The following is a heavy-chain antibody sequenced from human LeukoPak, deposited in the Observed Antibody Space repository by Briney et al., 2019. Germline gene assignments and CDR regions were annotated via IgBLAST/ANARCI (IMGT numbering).Heavy chain of an antibody. J-gene: IGHJ5*02. V-gene: IGHV4-59*02. CDR3: ARDREYSSSGLVWFDP. CDR1: GGSVSGYY. CDR2: IYYSGST. D-gene: IGHD6-6*01. Sequence: PSETLSLTCTVSGGSVSGYYWSWIRQPPGKGLEWIGYIYYSGSTNYNPSLKSRVTISVDTFENQFSLKLTSVTAADTAVYYCARDREYSSSGLVWFDPWGHGILVTVSS.